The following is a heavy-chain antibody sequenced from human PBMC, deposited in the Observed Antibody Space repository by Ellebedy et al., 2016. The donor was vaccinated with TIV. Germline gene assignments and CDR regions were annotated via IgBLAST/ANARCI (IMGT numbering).Heavy chain of an antibody. Sequence: GGSLRPSXAASGFTFSSHWMNWVRQAPGKGLEWVANINQDGSGGYYADSVKGRFTISRDNAKNSLYLQMNSLRAEDTAVYYCARWNLPFDYWGQGTLVTVSS. V-gene: IGHV3-7*03. CDR2: INQDGSGG. CDR3: ARWNLPFDY. CDR1: GFTFSSHW. D-gene: IGHD1-1*01. J-gene: IGHJ4*02.